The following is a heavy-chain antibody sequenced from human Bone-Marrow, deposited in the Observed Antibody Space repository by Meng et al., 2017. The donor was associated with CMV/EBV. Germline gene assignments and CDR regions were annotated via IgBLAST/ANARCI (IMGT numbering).Heavy chain of an antibody. V-gene: IGHV3-7*01. CDR2: IKGDGSDK. J-gene: IGHJ6*02. CDR3: VPHDCAMDV. Sequence: GGSLRLSCAASGFTFSSYAMHWVRQAPGKGLEWVANIKGDGSDKGYVDSVKGRFTISRDNARNSLYMEMNSLRAEDTAVYYCVPHDCAMDVWGQGTTVTVSS. CDR1: GFTFSSYA.